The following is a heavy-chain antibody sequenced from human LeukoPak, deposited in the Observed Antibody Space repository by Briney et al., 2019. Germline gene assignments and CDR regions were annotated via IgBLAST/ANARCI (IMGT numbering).Heavy chain of an antibody. CDR1: GFTFSSYS. J-gene: IGHJ3*02. V-gene: IGHV3-21*01. D-gene: IGHD3-22*01. CDR2: ISSTGTHK. CDR3: ARGASSGYYYDAFDI. Sequence: GGSLRLSCAASGFTFSSYSMNWVRQSPGKGLEWVSSISSTGTHKYYADSVKGRFTISRNNAKNSLYLQMNSLRAEDTAVYYCARGASSGYYYDAFDIWGQGTMVTVSS.